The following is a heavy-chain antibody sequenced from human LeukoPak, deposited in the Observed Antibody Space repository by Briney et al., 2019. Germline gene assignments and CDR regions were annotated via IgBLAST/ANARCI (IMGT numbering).Heavy chain of an antibody. V-gene: IGHV4-4*07. CDR3: ARDRYTWHDRDWFDS. J-gene: IGHJ5*01. D-gene: IGHD1-20*01. CDR1: GDSISTSY. Sequence: PSGTLSLTCTVSGDSISTSYWSWIRQPAGKRMEWIGRIFASGETNHNPSLESRVIMSRDTSNNQFFLRLTSVTAADTAVYYCARDRYTWHDRDWFDSWGQGTLVTVSS. CDR2: IFASGET.